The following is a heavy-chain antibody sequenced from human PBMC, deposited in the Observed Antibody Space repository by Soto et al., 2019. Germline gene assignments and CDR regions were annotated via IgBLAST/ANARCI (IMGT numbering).Heavy chain of an antibody. CDR2: LYWDDDK. V-gene: IGHV2-5*02. J-gene: IGHJ4*02. CDR1: GFSLSTSGVG. CDR3: AHLVVAGITYSFDY. Sequence: QITLKESGPTLVKPTQTLTLTCTFSGFSLSTSGVGVGWIRQPPGKALEWLTFLYWDDDKRNSPFLKSRLTITKDTSKNQVVLTMTNMDPVDTATYYSAHLVVAGITYSFDYWGQGALVTVSS. D-gene: IGHD2-21*01.